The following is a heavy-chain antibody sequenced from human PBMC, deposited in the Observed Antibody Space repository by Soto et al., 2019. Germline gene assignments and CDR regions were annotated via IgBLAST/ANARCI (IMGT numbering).Heavy chain of an antibody. CDR3: ARELLVIAVAGTTYYYGMDV. CDR1: GDSVSSNSAA. D-gene: IGHD6-19*01. J-gene: IGHJ6*02. Sequence: PSQTLSLTCAISGDSVSSNSAAWNWIRQSPSRGLEWLGRTYYRSKWYNDYAVSVKSRITINPDTSRNQFSLQLNSVTPEDTAVYYCARELLVIAVAGTTYYYGMDVWGQGTTVTVSS. CDR2: TYYRSKWYN. V-gene: IGHV6-1*01.